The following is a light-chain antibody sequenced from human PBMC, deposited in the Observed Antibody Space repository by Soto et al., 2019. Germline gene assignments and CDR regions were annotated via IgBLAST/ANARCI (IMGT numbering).Light chain of an antibody. V-gene: IGKV1D-12*01. CDR1: QDIRNW. J-gene: IGKJ4*01. Sequence: DIQMTPSPSSVSASVGDRVTITCRASQDIRNWLAWYQQKPGKAPNLLIYAESSLQSGVPSRFSGSGSGTDFTLTISSLQAEDFAIYYCQQAHSFPLTVGGGTQVEIK. CDR2: AES. CDR3: QQAHSFPLT.